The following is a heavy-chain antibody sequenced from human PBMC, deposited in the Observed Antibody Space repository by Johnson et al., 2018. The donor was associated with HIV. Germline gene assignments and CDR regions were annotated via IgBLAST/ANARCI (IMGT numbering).Heavy chain of an antibody. D-gene: IGHD6-6*01. V-gene: IGHV3-66*02. CDR3: ERGTGRALAARYDAFDS. CDR1: GITVSSNY. CDR2: IFSVGRT. J-gene: IGHJ3*02. Sequence: MLLVESGGGLVQPGGSLRLSCAASGITVSSNYMSWVRQAPGKGLEWVSLIFSVGRTYYADSVKGRFTISRDNSKNTLYLQMGSLRDEDMAVYYCERGTGRALAARYDAFDSWGQGTRVTVSS.